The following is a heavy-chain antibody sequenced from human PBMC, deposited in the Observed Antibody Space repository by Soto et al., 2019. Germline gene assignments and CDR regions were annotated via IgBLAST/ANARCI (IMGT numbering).Heavy chain of an antibody. V-gene: IGHV3-7*01. D-gene: IGHD3-10*01. Sequence: PGGSLRLSCAASGFTFSSYAMHWVRQAPGKGLEWVANIKQDGSEKYYVDSVKGRFTISRDNAKNSLYLQMNSLRAEDTAVYYCARDGYGSRKYYYYYSMAVWGQGTTVTVS. J-gene: IGHJ6*02. CDR3: ARDGYGSRKYYYYYSMAV. CDR1: GFTFSSYA. CDR2: IKQDGSEK.